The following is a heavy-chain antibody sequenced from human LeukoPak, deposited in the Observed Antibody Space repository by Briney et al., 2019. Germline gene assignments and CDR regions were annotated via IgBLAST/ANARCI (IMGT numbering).Heavy chain of an antibody. CDR1: GGSISSNNYY. CDR3: ARRDSYGGGWFDP. CDR2: IYYSGST. Sequence: PSETLSLTCTVSGGSISSNNYYWGWVRQPPGKGLDLIVTIYYSGSTYYKPSLKSGVTISVDTSKNQLSLKLSSVTAADTAVYYCARRDSYGGGWFDPWGQGTLVTVSS. J-gene: IGHJ5*02. D-gene: IGHD4-23*01. V-gene: IGHV4-39*01.